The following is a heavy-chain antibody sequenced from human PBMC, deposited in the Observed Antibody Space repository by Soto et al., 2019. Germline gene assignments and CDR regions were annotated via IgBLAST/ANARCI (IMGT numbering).Heavy chain of an antibody. Sequence: QVQLVQSGAEVKKPGSSVKVSCKASGDTFSNYAISWVRQAPGQGLEWMGGTTPIIGTTNYAQKFQGRVTMTADESTTTCFRELSSLRFGARAAYYWTAGESCDMGDPWGKGTRVPVSS. CDR2: TTPIIGTT. CDR3: TAGESCDMGDP. CDR1: GDTFSNYA. D-gene: IGHD7-27*01. J-gene: IGHJ5*02. V-gene: IGHV1-69*01.